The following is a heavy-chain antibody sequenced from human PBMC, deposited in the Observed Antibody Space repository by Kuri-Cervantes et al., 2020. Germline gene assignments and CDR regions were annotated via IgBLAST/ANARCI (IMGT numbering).Heavy chain of an antibody. D-gene: IGHD6-13*01. CDR2: ISAYNGNT. CDR1: GYTFTSYD. J-gene: IGHJ3*02. V-gene: IGHV1-18*01. CDR3: ASAYSSSWRTVNHDAFDI. Sequence: ASVKVSCKASGYTFTSYDINWVRQATGQGLEWMGWISAYNGNTNYAQKLQGRVTMTTDTSTSTAYMELRSLRSDDTAVYYCASAYSSSWRTVNHDAFDIWGQGTMVTVSS.